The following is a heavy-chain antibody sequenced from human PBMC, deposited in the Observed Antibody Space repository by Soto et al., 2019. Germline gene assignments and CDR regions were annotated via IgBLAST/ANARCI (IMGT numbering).Heavy chain of an antibody. J-gene: IGHJ4*02. D-gene: IGHD3-10*01. V-gene: IGHV1-46*01. CDR3: ARASWDSVRGVKEFDY. CDR1: GYTFTNDY. CDR2: INPSTGTT. Sequence: QVQLVQSGAEVKKPGASVKVSCKASGYTFTNDYMHWVRQAAGQGLEWMGIINPSTGTTSYAQKFQGRVTMTRDTSTSTVHMELSSLRSDDTAVYYCARASWDSVRGVKEFDYWGQGTLVTVSS.